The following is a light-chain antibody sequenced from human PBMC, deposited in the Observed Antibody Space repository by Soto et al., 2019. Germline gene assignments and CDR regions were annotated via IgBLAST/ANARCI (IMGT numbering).Light chain of an antibody. J-gene: IGKJ1*01. CDR1: QTISTY. CDR3: QQSYSRPRT. Sequence: DIQMTQSPSSLAASVGDRVTITCRASQTISTYLNWYQQKPGKAPNLLIYTASILESGVPSRFSGSGSGTHFTLTISSLQPEDFATYFCQQSYSRPRTFGQGTKVEIK. V-gene: IGKV1-39*01. CDR2: TAS.